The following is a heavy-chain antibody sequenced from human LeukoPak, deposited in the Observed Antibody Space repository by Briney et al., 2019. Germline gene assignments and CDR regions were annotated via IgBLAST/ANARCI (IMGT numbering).Heavy chain of an antibody. V-gene: IGHV3-7*01. Sequence: PGGSLRLSCAASGFTFAYYWMAWVRQAPGRGLEWVASIKEDGTREYYVDSVKGRFTISKDDAKNALFLQMDSLRVEDTAIYYCVRAGWELDYWGQGTLVTVSS. CDR2: IKEDGTRE. CDR1: GFTFAYYW. CDR3: VRAGWELDY. D-gene: IGHD1-26*01. J-gene: IGHJ4*02.